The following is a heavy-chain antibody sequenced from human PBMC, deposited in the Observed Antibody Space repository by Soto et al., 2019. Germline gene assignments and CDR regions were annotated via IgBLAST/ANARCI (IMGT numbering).Heavy chain of an antibody. J-gene: IGHJ4*02. CDR1: GGTFSSYA. CDR3: ASRGYCSGGSCYQHDAYFDY. V-gene: IGHV1-69*13. Sequence: ASVKVSCKASGGTFSSYAISWVRQAPGQGLEWMGGIIPIFGTANYAQKFQGRVTITADESTSTAYMELSSLRSEDTAVYYCASRGYCSGGSCYQHDAYFDYWGQGTLVTVSS. CDR2: IIPIFGTA. D-gene: IGHD2-15*01.